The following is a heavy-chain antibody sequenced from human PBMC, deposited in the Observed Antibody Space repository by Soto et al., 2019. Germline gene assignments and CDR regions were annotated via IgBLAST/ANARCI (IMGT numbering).Heavy chain of an antibody. J-gene: IGHJ4*02. Sequence: KSSETLSLTCTVSGGSISSYYWSWIRQPPGKGLEWIGYIYYSGSTNYNPSLKSRVTISVDTSKNQFSLKLSSVTAADTAVYYCARVDEGIAASAFDYWGQGTLVTVSS. CDR3: ARVDEGIAASAFDY. CDR1: GGSISSYY. V-gene: IGHV4-59*01. D-gene: IGHD6-13*01. CDR2: IYYSGST.